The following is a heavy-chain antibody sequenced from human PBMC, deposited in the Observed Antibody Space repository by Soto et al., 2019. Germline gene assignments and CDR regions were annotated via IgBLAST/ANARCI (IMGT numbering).Heavy chain of an antibody. J-gene: IGHJ4*02. Sequence: SGTPSLTRTVSGGSISSYYWSWIPQPPGKGLEWIGYIYYSGSTNYNPSLKSRVTISVDTSKNQFSLKLSSVTAADTAVYYCARLGYYDSSGYYVGYWGQGTLVTVSS. V-gene: IGHV4-59*08. CDR1: GGSISSYY. CDR2: IYYSGST. D-gene: IGHD3-22*01. CDR3: ARLGYYDSSGYYVGY.